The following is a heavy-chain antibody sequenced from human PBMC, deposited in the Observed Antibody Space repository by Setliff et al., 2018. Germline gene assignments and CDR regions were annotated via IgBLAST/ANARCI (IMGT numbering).Heavy chain of an antibody. V-gene: IGHV1-2*02. CDR2: IIPSSGAT. D-gene: IGHD3-16*01. CDR3: ARDGGGDSDAFDI. Sequence: ASVKVSCKASGGTFSSYAISWVRQAPGQGLEWMGRIIPSSGATIYAQKFQGRVTMTSDTSITTAYMELGRLRSDDTAVYFCARDGGGDSDAFDIWGQGTMVTVSS. J-gene: IGHJ3*02. CDR1: GGTFSSYA.